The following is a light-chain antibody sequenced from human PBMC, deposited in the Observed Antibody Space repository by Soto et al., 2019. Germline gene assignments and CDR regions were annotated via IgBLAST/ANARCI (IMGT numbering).Light chain of an antibody. CDR2: DAS. CDR3: QQYERWPPLT. CDR1: QSVSSSY. V-gene: IGKV3-15*01. J-gene: IGKJ4*01. Sequence: EIVLTQSPGTLSLSPGERATLSCRASQSVSSSYLAWYQQKPGQAPRLLIYDASARATGIPARFSGSGSGTEFTLTINDLQSEDFAVYYCQQYERWPPLTFGGGTKVDI.